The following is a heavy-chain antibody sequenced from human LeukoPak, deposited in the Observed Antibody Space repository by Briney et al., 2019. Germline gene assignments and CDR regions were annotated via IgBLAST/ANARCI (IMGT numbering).Heavy chain of an antibody. CDR1: GGSISSRSYF. V-gene: IGHV4-39*01. J-gene: IGHJ4*02. Sequence: SETPSLTCTVSGGSISSRSYFWGWIRQPPGKGLEWIGSIYYSGSTYYNPSLKSRVTISVDTSKNQFSLKLSSVTAADTAVYYCTSVTTNSNFDYWGQGTLVTVSS. D-gene: IGHD4-17*01. CDR3: TSVTTNSNFDY. CDR2: IYYSGST.